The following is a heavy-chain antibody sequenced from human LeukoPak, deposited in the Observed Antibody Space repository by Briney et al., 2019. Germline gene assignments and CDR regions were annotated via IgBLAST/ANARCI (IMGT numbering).Heavy chain of an antibody. CDR3: ARSSSSGSYWADY. V-gene: IGHV4-59*01. J-gene: IGHJ4*02. D-gene: IGHD1-26*01. CDR1: GGSISTYY. CDR2: IYYSGST. Sequence: PSETLSLTRTVSGGSISTYYWSWIRQPPGKGLEWIGYIYYSGSTSYNPSLKSRVTISVDTSKNQFSLKLTSVTAADTAVYYCARSSSSGSYWADYWGQGTLVTVSS.